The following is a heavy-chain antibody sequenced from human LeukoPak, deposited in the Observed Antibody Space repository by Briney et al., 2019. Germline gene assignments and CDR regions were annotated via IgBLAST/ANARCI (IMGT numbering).Heavy chain of an antibody. CDR1: GFTFSSYS. J-gene: IGHJ4*02. CDR2: ISSSSSYI. CDR3: ARVYGDYDALDY. D-gene: IGHD4-17*01. Sequence: PGGSLRLSCAASGFTFSSYSMNWVRQAPGEGLEWVSSISSSSSYIYYADSVKGRFTISRDNAKNSLYLQMNSLRAEDTAVYYCARVYGDYDALDYWGQGTLVTVSS. V-gene: IGHV3-21*01.